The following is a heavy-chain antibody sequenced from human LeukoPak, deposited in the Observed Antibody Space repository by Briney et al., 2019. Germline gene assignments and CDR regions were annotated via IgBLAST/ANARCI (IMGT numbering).Heavy chain of an antibody. D-gene: IGHD5-12*01. J-gene: IGHJ4*02. CDR2: IDPYTGNT. CDR3: AREYSASEH. V-gene: IGHV1-2*02. CDR1: GYTFVGYY. Sequence: ASVKVSCKASGYTFVGYYLHWVRQAPGQGLEWMAWIDPYTGNTHYAQKFQGRITVTRDTSVSTTYLELSWLTSDDTARYYCAREYSASEHWGQGTLVTVSS.